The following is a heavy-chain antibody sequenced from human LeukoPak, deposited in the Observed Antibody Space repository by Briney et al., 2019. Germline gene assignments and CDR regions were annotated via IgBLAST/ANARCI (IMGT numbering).Heavy chain of an antibody. Sequence: SGGSLRLSCAASGFTFSSYSMNWVRQAPGKGLEWVSLISWDGGSTYYADSVKGRFTISRDNSKNSLYLQMNSLRAEDTALYYCAKDMAAYYYASGNIDYWGQGTLVTVSS. J-gene: IGHJ4*02. V-gene: IGHV3-43D*03. D-gene: IGHD3-10*01. CDR2: ISWDGGST. CDR1: GFTFSSYS. CDR3: AKDMAAYYYASGNIDY.